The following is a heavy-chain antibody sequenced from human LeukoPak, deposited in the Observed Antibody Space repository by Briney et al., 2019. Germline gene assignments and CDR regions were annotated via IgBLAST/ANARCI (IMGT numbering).Heavy chain of an antibody. D-gene: IGHD5-24*01. CDR3: AKDAQDVRGWLQLFSAAFDI. CDR1: GFTFDDYA. Sequence: PGGSLRLSCAASGFTFDDYAMHWVRQAPGKGLEWVSGISWNSGSIGYADSVKGRFTISRDNAKNSLYLQMNRLRAEDTALYFCAKDAQDVRGWLQLFSAAFDIWGQGTMVSVSS. V-gene: IGHV3-9*01. CDR2: ISWNSGSI. J-gene: IGHJ3*02.